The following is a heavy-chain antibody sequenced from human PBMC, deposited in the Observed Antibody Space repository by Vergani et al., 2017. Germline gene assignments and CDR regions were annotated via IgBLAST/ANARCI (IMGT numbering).Heavy chain of an antibody. J-gene: IGHJ5*02. CDR1: GGSISSGSYY. V-gene: IGHV4-61*02. Sequence: QVQLQESGPGLVKPSQTLSLTCTVSGGSISSGSYYWSWIRQPAGKGLEWIGRIYTSGSTNYNPSLKSRVTMSVDTSKNQFSLKLSSVTAADTAVYYCARESLLAVYCSSTSGYGWFDPWGQGTLVTVSS. CDR3: ARESLLAVYCSSTSGYGWFDP. CDR2: IYTSGST. D-gene: IGHD2-2*01.